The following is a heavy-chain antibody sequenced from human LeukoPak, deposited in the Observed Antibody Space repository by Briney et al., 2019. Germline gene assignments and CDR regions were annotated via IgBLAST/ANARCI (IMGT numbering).Heavy chain of an antibody. D-gene: IGHD1-14*01. Sequence: GGSLRRSCAASGFTFSSYAMSWVRQAPGKGLEWVSAVSGSGGSTYYADPVKGRFTISRDNSKNTLYMQMNSLRAEDTAVYYCAKRKVEGPERDYFDYWGQGTLVTVSS. V-gene: IGHV3-23*01. CDR1: GFTFSSYA. CDR3: AKRKVEGPERDYFDY. CDR2: VSGSGGST. J-gene: IGHJ4*02.